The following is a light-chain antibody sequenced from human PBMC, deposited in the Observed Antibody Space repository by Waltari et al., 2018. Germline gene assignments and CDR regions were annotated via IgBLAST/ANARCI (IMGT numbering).Light chain of an antibody. CDR2: YDS. J-gene: IGLJ1*01. CDR3: QVWDANTDPGV. CDR1: NIASKR. V-gene: IGLV3-21*01. Sequence: SYVLTQPPSVSVAPGETARITCGGNNIASKRVHWYRQRPGQAPVLVISYDSDRPSGIPDRFSGSNSGNTATLTISRVEAGDEADYYCQVWDANTDPGVFGTGTEVTV.